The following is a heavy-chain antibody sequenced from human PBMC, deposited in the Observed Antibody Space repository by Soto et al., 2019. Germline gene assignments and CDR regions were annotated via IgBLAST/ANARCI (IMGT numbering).Heavy chain of an antibody. D-gene: IGHD6-19*01. CDR3: ARLRIAVAYFDY. V-gene: IGHV1-69*01. Sequence: QVQLEQSGAEVKKPGSSVKVSCKASGGTFSTSTISWVRQAPGQGLEWMGGIVPIFATANYAQNFQGRVTITADESTSTAYMDLSSLRSEDTAVYYCARLRIAVAYFDYWGQGTLVTVSS. CDR1: GGTFSTST. CDR2: IVPIFATA. J-gene: IGHJ4*02.